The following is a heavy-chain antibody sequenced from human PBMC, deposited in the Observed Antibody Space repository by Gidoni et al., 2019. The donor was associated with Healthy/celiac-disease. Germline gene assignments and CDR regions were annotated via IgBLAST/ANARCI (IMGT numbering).Heavy chain of an antibody. CDR2: IRSSSSYI. V-gene: IGHV3-21*01. J-gene: IGHJ6*02. D-gene: IGHD2-2*01. CDR1: S. CDR3: ARDQGMVVPAVYYYGMDV. Sequence: SMNWVRQAPGKGLEWVSSIRSSSSYIYYADSVKGRFTISRDNAKNSLYLQMNSLRAEDTAVYYCARDQGMVVPAVYYYGMDVWGQGTTVTVSS.